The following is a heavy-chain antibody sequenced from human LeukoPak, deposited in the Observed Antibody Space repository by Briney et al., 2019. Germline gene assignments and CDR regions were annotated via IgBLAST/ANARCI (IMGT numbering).Heavy chain of an antibody. CDR1: GFTFSTYA. D-gene: IGHD1-26*01. CDR2: ISGTGNSP. V-gene: IGHV3-23*01. Sequence: GGSLRLSCAASGFTFSTYAMSWVRQAPGKGLEWVSAISGTGNSPYYGDSVKGRFTISRDNSKNTLYLQMNSLRAEDTAVYYCAKIVAISGRPREGFDYWGQGTLLTVSS. J-gene: IGHJ4*02. CDR3: AKIVAISGRPREGFDY.